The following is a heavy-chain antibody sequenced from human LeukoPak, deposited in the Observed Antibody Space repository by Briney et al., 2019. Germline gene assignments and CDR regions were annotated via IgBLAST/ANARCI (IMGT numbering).Heavy chain of an antibody. CDR3: ARHVVLWFGESYYFDY. D-gene: IGHD3-10*01. Sequence: SETLSLTCAVYGGSFSGYYWSWIRQPPGKGLEWIGEINHSGSTNYNPSLKSRVTISVDTSKNQFSLKLSSVTAADTAVYYCARHVVLWFGESYYFDYWGQGTLVTVSS. V-gene: IGHV4-34*01. CDR2: INHSGST. CDR1: GGSFSGYY. J-gene: IGHJ4*02.